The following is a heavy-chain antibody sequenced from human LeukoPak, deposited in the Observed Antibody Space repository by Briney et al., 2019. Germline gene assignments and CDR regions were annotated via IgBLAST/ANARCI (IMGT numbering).Heavy chain of an antibody. D-gene: IGHD6-13*01. Sequence: SETLSLTCTVSGGSISSYYWSWIRQPPGKGLEWIGYIYYSGSTNYNPSLKSRVTISVDTSKNQLSLKLSSVTAADTAVCYCARHPAAAAPGYWGQGTLVTVSS. CDR2: IYYSGST. CDR3: ARHPAAAAPGY. V-gene: IGHV4-59*08. J-gene: IGHJ4*02. CDR1: GGSISSYY.